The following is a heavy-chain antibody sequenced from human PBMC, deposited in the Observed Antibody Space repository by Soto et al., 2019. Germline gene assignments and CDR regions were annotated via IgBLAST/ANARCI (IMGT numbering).Heavy chain of an antibody. CDR1: GGTFSIYA. J-gene: IGHJ4*02. V-gene: IGHV1-69*13. CDR2: IIPIFGTA. CDR3: AREVPGRDGSG. D-gene: IGHD2-15*01. Sequence: ASVKVSCTASGGTFSIYAISWLLQAPGQGLEWMGGIIPIFGTANYAQKFQGRVTITADESTSTAHMELSSLRSEDTAVYYCAREVPGRDGSGWGQGTLVTVSS.